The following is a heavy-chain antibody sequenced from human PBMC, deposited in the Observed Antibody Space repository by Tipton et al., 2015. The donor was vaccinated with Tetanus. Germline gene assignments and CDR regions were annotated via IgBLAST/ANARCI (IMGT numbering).Heavy chain of an antibody. D-gene: IGHD3-3*01. J-gene: IGHJ5*02. CDR1: GFTFSSFC. Sequence: SLRLSCEASGFTFSSFCMHWVRQAPGKGLEWVAVIPYDGSSKYYSDSVKGRFTVSRDNSKNTVFLQLDTVRPEDTGVYFCARSCRIYDFWGALCPWGQGSLVTVST. V-gene: IGHV3-30*03. CDR3: ARSCRIYDFWGALCP. CDR2: IPYDGSSK.